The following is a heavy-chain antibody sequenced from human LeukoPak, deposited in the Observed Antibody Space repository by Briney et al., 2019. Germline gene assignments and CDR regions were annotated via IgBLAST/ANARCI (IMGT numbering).Heavy chain of an antibody. CDR3: ARDILATSIAAPYY. CDR1: GGSISSSGYY. V-gene: IGHV4-39*07. CDR2: MYYSGST. J-gene: IGHJ4*02. D-gene: IGHD6-13*01. Sequence: SETLSLTCTVSGGSISSSGYYWGWIRQPPGKGLEWIGSMYYSGSTYHNPSLKSRVTMSVDTSKNQFSLRLSSVNAADTAVYYCARDILATSIAAPYYWGQGTLVTVSS.